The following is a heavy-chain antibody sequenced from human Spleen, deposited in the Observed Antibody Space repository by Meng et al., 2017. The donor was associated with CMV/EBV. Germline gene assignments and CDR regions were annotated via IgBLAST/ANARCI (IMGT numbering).Heavy chain of an antibody. D-gene: IGHD3-22*01. Sequence: HVVQLAVEVKKPGASVKASCKASGYTFTSYGISWVRQAPGQGLEWMGWISAYNGNTNYAQKLQGRVTMTTDTSTSTAYMELRSLRSDDTAVYYCARGGYYYDSSGYEAFDYWGQGTLVTVSS. CDR2: ISAYNGNT. J-gene: IGHJ4*02. CDR3: ARGGYYYDSSGYEAFDY. V-gene: IGHV1-18*01. CDR1: GYTFTSYG.